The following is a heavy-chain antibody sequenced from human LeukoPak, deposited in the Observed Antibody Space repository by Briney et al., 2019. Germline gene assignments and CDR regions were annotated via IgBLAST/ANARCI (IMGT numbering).Heavy chain of an antibody. Sequence: PGGSLRLSCAASGFSFSTYVMSWVRQPPGKGLEWVSSVSGNGRHTYNADFVKGRCAISRDNSKNTFFLQMNSLRVEDTAVYFCAKGISVDGYNFERGADCWGQVILVTVSS. CDR1: GFSFSTYV. D-gene: IGHD5-24*01. V-gene: IGHV3-23*01. J-gene: IGHJ4*02. CDR2: VSGNGRHT. CDR3: AKGISVDGYNFERGADC.